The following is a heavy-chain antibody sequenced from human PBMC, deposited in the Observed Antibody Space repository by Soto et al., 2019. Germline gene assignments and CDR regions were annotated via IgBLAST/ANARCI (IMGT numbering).Heavy chain of an antibody. V-gene: IGHV3-23*01. CDR3: AKDIVVVPESAGVDY. J-gene: IGHJ4*02. CDR1: GFTFSSYA. D-gene: IGHD2-2*01. CDR2: INGSGGST. Sequence: EVQLLESGGGLVQPGGSLRLSCAASGFTFSSYAMSWVRQAPGKGLEWVSAINGSGGSTYYADSVKGRFTISRDNSKNTLYLQMNSLRAEDTAVYYCAKDIVVVPESAGVDYWGQGTLVTVSS.